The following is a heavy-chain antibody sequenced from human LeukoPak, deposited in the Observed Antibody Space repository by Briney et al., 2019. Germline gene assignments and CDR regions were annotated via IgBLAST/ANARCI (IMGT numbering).Heavy chain of an antibody. CDR2: IKSKTDGGTT. CDR3: TPLMVRGFVDY. CDR1: GFTFSNAW. Sequence: GGSLRLSCAASGFTFSNAWMSWVRQAPGKGLEWVGRIKSKTDGGTTDYAAPVKGRFTISRDDSKNTLYLQMNSLKTEDTAVYYCTPLMVRGFVDYWGQGTLVTVSS. V-gene: IGHV3-15*01. J-gene: IGHJ4*02. D-gene: IGHD3-10*01.